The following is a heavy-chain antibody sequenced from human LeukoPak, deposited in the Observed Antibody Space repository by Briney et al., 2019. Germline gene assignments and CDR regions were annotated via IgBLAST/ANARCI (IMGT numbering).Heavy chain of an antibody. D-gene: IGHD2-2*01. CDR2: ISGGGGST. J-gene: IGHJ6*02. CDR3: AIRRSSWLWDAMDV. Sequence: GGSLRLSCGASGFPLNSYAMSWVRQAPGKGLEWVSAISGGGGSTFYADSVRGRFTISRDDSRNTLYLEMNSLRADDTAVYYCAIRRSSWLWDAMDVWGQGTAVTVSS. V-gene: IGHV3-23*01. CDR1: GFPLNSYA.